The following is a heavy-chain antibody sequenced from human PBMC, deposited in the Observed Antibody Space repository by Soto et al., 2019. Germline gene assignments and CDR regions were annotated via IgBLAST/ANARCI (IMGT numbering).Heavy chain of an antibody. V-gene: IGHV4-59*08. CDR2: IYYSGST. J-gene: IGHJ4*02. CDR1: GGSISSYY. D-gene: IGHD3-16*02. CDR3: ARADPNDNIWGSYRLDS. Sequence: PSETLSLTCTVSGGSISSYYWSWIRQPPGKGLGWIVYIYYSGSTNYNPSLKSRVTMSVDASKNQFSLKMSAVTAADTAVYYCARADPNDNIWGSYRLDSWGLGILVTVSS.